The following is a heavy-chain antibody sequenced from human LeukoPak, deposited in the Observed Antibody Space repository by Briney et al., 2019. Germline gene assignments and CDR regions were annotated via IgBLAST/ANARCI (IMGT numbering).Heavy chain of an antibody. V-gene: IGHV3-66*01. CDR2: IYSGGST. J-gene: IGHJ4*02. D-gene: IGHD4-17*01. CDR3: AKGGASVTRYVDY. CDR1: EFSVGSNY. Sequence: GGSLRLSCAASEFSVGSNYMTWVRQAPGKGLEWVSLIYSGGSTYYADSVKGRFTTSRDNSQNTLYLQMNSLRPEDTAVYYCAKGGASVTRYVDYWGQGTLVTVSS.